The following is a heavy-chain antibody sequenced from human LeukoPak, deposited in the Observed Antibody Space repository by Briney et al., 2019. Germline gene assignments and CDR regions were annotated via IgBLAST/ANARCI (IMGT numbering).Heavy chain of an antibody. CDR1: VFTFSSYA. V-gene: IGHV3-23*01. D-gene: IGHD5-12*01. CDR3: AKDPISGYDWGQYYFDY. J-gene: IGHJ4*02. CDR2: ISIRGGST. Sequence: GGSLRLSCAASVFTFSSYAMSCVPDAPGRGREGVSDISIRGGSTYYADSVKGRFTISRHNSKNTMYLKMNSLRAEDTAVYNCAKDPISGYDWGQYYFDYCGQGSLLTVSS.